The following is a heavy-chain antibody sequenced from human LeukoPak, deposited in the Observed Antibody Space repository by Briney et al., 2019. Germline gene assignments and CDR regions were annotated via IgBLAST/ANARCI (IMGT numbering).Heavy chain of an antibody. CDR2: IVVGSGNT. Sequence: SVKVSCKASGFTFTSSAMQWVRQARGQRLEWIGWIVVGSGNTNYAQKFQGRVTITADKSTSTAYMELSSLRSEDTAVYYCASLRSAVTAALDYWGQGTLVTVSS. D-gene: IGHD4-11*01. V-gene: IGHV1-58*02. CDR1: GFTFTSSA. J-gene: IGHJ4*02. CDR3: ASLRSAVTAALDY.